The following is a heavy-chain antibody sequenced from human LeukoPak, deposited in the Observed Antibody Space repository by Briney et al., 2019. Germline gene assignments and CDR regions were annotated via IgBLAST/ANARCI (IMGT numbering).Heavy chain of an antibody. J-gene: IGHJ3*02. CDR2: IYYSGST. D-gene: IGHD2-2*03. V-gene: IGHV4-61*01. Sequence: PSETLSLTCTVSGGSVSSGSYYWSWIRQPPGKGLEWIGYIYYSGSTNYNPSLKSRVTISVDTSKNQFSLKLSSVTAADTAVYYCARDRSSSGYCSSTSCYHDAFDIWGQGTMVTVSS. CDR3: ARDRSSSGYCSSTSCYHDAFDI. CDR1: GGSVSSGSYY.